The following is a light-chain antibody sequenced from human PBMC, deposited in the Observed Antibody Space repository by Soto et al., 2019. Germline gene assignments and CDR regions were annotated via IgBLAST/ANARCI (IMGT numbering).Light chain of an antibody. V-gene: IGLV2-14*01. CDR3: SSYTSSSRV. Sequence: QSVLTQPASVSGSPGQSITISCTGTSSDVGGYNYVSWYQQHPGKAPKLMIYEVSNRPSGVSNRFSGSKSGNTASLTISGLQAEDEADYYCSSYTSSSRVFGTGTKVTAL. CDR2: EVS. J-gene: IGLJ1*01. CDR1: SSDVGGYNY.